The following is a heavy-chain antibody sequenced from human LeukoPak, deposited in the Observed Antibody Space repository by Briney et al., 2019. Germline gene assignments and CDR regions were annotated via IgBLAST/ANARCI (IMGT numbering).Heavy chain of an antibody. CDR2: VYTSGNT. CDR1: GGSISSYY. D-gene: IGHD3-3*01. Sequence: SETLSLTRTVSGGSISSYYWSWIRQPAGKGLEWIGRVYTSGNTNYNPSLKSRVTMSVDTSKNQFSLKLTSVTAADTAVYYCARGCYDFWSGYCHFDYWGQGTLVTVSS. V-gene: IGHV4-4*07. J-gene: IGHJ4*02. CDR3: ARGCYDFWSGYCHFDY.